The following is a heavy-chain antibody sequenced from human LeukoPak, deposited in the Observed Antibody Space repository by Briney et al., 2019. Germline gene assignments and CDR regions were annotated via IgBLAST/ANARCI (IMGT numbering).Heavy chain of an antibody. V-gene: IGHV3-66*01. Sequence: GGSLRLSCAVSGFTVSSNYMSWVRQAPGTGLEWVSVIYSGGSTDYADSAKGRFTISRDNSKNTLYLQMNSLRAEDTAIYYCARDLNNGSYHWFDPWGQGTLATVSS. CDR2: IYSGGST. CDR1: GFTVSSNY. D-gene: IGHD1-26*01. CDR3: ARDLNNGSYHWFDP. J-gene: IGHJ5*02.